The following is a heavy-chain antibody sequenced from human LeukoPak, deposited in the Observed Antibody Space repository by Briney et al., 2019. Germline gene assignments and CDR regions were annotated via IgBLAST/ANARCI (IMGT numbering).Heavy chain of an antibody. V-gene: IGHV3-30*04. Sequence: PGRSLRLSCAASGFTFSSYPMHWVRQAPGKGLEWVAVISYDVGNKYHADSVKGRFTISRDNSKNTLYLQMNSLRAEDTAVYYCERANELGHWYFDLWGRGTLVTVSS. D-gene: IGHD7-27*01. CDR1: GFTFSSYP. CDR3: ERANELGHWYFDL. J-gene: IGHJ2*01. CDR2: ISYDVGNK.